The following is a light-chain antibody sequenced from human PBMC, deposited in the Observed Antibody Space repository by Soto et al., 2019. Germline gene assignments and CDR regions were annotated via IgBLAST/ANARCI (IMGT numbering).Light chain of an antibody. V-gene: IGLV2-8*01. CDR1: SSDVGGYNY. Sequence: QSALTQPPSASGSPGQSVTISCTGSSSDVGGYNYVSWYQHHPGKAPKLIIYEVSKRPSGVPDRFSGSKSGNTASLTVSGLQAEDEAYYYCSSYAVRNNVAFGGGTKVTVL. CDR2: EVS. J-gene: IGLJ3*02. CDR3: SSYAVRNNVA.